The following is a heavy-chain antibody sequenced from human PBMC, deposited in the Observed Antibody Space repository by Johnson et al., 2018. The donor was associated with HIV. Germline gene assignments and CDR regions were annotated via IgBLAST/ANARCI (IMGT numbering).Heavy chain of an antibody. V-gene: IGHV3-20*04. Sequence: VQPLASGGGVVRPGGSLRLSCAASGFSFNDYGMSWVRQSPGKGLEWGSGFNWNGGSTGYADSVKGRFTISRDNAKNSLYLQMHSLRAADTAFYYCATLPVNYYDCRRAFDIWGQGTMVTVSS. CDR1: GFSFNDYG. J-gene: IGHJ3*02. D-gene: IGHD3-22*01. CDR2: FNWNGGST. CDR3: ATLPVNYYDCRRAFDI.